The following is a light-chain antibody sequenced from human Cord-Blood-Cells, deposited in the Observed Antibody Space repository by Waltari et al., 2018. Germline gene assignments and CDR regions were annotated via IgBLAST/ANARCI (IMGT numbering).Light chain of an antibody. CDR1: SSDVGGYNY. V-gene: IGLV2-14*01. Sequence: QSALTQPASVSGSPGQSITISCTGTSSDVGGYNYVSWYQQHQGKAPKPIIYDVSNRPSGVSNRLSGSKSGNTASLTISGLQAEDEADYYCSSYTSSSTLVFGGGTKLTVL. CDR3: SSYTSSSTLV. J-gene: IGLJ2*01. CDR2: DVS.